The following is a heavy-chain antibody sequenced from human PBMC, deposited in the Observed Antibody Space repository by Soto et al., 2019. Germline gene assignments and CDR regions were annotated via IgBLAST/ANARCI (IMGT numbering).Heavy chain of an antibody. V-gene: IGHV3-30*18. CDR2: ISYDGSNK. Sequence: QVQLVESGGGVVQPGRSLRLSCAASGFTFSSYGMHWVRQAPGKGLEWVAVISYDGSNKYYADSVKGRFTISRDNSKNTLYLQMNSLRAEDTAVYYCAKDRGIAARRGIGYWGQGTLVTVSS. J-gene: IGHJ4*02. CDR3: AKDRGIAARRGIGY. D-gene: IGHD6-6*01. CDR1: GFTFSSYG.